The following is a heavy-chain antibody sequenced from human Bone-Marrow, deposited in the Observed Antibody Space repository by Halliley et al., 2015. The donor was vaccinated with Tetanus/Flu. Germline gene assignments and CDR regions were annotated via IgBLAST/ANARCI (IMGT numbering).Heavy chain of an antibody. J-gene: IGHJ4*02. CDR3: ARGHSSGFEFDY. V-gene: IGHV6-1*01. D-gene: IGHD6-19*01. Sequence: GRTYYRSKGYNNYAVSVKSRITINPDTSKNQFSLRLNSVTPEDTAIYYCARGHSSGFEFDYWGQGTLVTVSS. CDR2: TYYRSKGYN.